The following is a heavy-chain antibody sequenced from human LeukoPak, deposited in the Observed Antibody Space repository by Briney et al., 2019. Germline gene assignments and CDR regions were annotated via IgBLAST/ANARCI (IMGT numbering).Heavy chain of an antibody. CDR3: ARLYYDSSGYYQICYFDY. CDR2: IYYSGST. D-gene: IGHD3-22*01. J-gene: IGHJ4*02. CDR1: GGSISSSSYY. Sequence: SETLSLTCTVSGGSISSSSYYWGWIRQPPGKGLEWIGSIYYSGSTYYNPSLKSRVTISADTSKNQFSLKLSSVTAADTAVYYCARLYYDSSGYYQICYFDYWGQGTLVTVSS. V-gene: IGHV4-39*01.